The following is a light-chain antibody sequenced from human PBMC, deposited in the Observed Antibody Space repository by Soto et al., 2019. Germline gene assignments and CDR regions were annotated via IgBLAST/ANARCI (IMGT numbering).Light chain of an antibody. J-gene: IGKJ1*01. CDR2: GAS. V-gene: IGKV3-20*01. CDR1: QSLSSNF. CDR3: QQYGSSAWT. Sequence: EIVLTQSPGILSLSPGERASLSCGASQSLSSNFLAWYQQKPGQAPRLLIYGASSRATGIPDRFSGSGSGTDFTLTISRLEPEDFAVYYCQQYGSSAWTFGQGTKVDIK.